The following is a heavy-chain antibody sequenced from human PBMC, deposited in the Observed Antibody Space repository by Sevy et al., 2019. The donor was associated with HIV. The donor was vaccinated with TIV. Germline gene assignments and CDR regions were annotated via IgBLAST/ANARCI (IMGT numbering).Heavy chain of an antibody. V-gene: IGHV1-69*13. D-gene: IGHD1-26*01. Sequence: ASVKVSCKASGGTFSSYAISWVRQAPGQGLEWMGGIIPIFGTANYAQKFQGRVTITADESTSTAYMELSRLRSEDTAEYYWARVGQYSGCYSPYWGQGTLVTVSS. CDR2: IIPIFGTA. CDR3: ARVGQYSGCYSPY. J-gene: IGHJ4*02. CDR1: GGTFSSYA.